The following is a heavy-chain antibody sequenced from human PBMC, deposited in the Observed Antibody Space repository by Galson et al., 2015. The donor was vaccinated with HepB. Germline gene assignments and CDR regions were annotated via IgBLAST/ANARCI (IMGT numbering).Heavy chain of an antibody. CDR2: IYYSGKT. Sequence: TLSLTCTISGDSISSGDYYWSWIRQHPGKGLEWIGYIYYSGKTYCSPSLKSRVTMSIDTSENQFSLKLRSVTAADTAVYYCARSHYYDSSGHRIIPLGFGPWGQGALVTVSS. J-gene: IGHJ5*02. V-gene: IGHV4-31*03. D-gene: IGHD3-22*01. CDR3: ARSHYYDSSGHRIIPLGFGP. CDR1: GDSISSGDYY.